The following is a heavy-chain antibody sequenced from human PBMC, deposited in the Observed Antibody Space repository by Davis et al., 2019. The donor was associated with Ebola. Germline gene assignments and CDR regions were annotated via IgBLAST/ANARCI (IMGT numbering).Heavy chain of an antibody. V-gene: IGHV1-18*01. CDR2: ISAYNGNT. CDR3: ARIKYYYDSSDLGDY. Sequence: AASVKVSCKASGYTFTNYGISWVRQAPGQGLEWMGWISAYNGNTNYAQKLQGRVTMTTDTSTSTAYMELRSLRSDDTAVYYCARIKYYYDSSDLGDYWGQGTLVTVSS. D-gene: IGHD3-22*01. CDR1: GYTFTNYG. J-gene: IGHJ4*02.